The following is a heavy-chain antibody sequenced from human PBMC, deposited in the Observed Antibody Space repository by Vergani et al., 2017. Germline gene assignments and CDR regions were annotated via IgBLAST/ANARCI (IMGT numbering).Heavy chain of an antibody. J-gene: IGHJ6*02. CDR1: GYTFTSYG. D-gene: IGHD2-2*01. CDR3: ARDPDIVVVPAAPYYYYYYGMDV. CDR2: ISAYNGNT. Sequence: QVQLVQSGAVVKKPGASVKVSCKASGYTFTSYGISWVRQAPGQGLEWMGWISAYNGNTNYAQKLQGRVTMTTDTSTRTVYMELRSLRADDTAVYDCARDPDIVVVPAAPYYYYYYGMDVWGQGTTVTVSS. V-gene: IGHV1-18*04.